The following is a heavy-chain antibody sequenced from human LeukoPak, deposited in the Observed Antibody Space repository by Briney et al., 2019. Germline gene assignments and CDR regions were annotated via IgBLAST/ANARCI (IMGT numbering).Heavy chain of an antibody. J-gene: IGHJ4*02. Sequence: PGGSLRLSRGASGFTFSSYAMSWVRQAPGKGLEWVSAISGSGGSTYYADSVKGRFTISRDNSKNTLYLQMNSLRAEDTAVYYCARDPQWLVLFYFDYWGQGTLVTVSS. D-gene: IGHD6-19*01. CDR3: ARDPQWLVLFYFDY. V-gene: IGHV3-23*01. CDR1: GFTFSSYA. CDR2: ISGSGGST.